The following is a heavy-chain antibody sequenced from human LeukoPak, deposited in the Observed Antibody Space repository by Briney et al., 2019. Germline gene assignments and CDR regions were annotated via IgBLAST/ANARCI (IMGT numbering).Heavy chain of an antibody. CDR1: GGSISSYY. CDR3: ARGAHYYYGMDV. CDR2: IYYSGST. V-gene: IGHV4-59*01. J-gene: IGHJ6*02. Sequence: SETLSLTCTVSGGSISSYYWSWIRQPPGKGLEWIGYIYYSGSTNYNPSLKSRVTIPVDTSKNQFSLKLSSVTAADTAVYYCARGAHYYYGMDVWGQGTTVTVSS.